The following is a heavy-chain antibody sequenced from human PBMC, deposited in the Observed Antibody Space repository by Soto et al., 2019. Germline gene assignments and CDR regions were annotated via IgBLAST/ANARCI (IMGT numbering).Heavy chain of an antibody. CDR3: ATTKFTTRAFDI. V-gene: IGHV1-18*01. CDR2: IDADNGNT. Sequence: ASVTVSCKASVYTLTSYGIRWVRQAPGQGLEWMGWIDADNGNTNYAQKFQGRVTMTKDTSTSTAYMELSSLRSEDTAVYYCATTKFTTRAFDIWGQGTMVTVSS. CDR1: VYTLTSYG. D-gene: IGHD1-1*01. J-gene: IGHJ3*02.